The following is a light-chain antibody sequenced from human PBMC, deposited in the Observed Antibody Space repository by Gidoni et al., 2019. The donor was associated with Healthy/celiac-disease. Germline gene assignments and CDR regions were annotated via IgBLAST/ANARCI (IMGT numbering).Light chain of an antibody. CDR2: KDS. CDR3: QSADSSGYVV. CDR1: ALPKQY. V-gene: IGLV3-25*03. J-gene: IGLJ2*01. Sequence: SYELTQPPSVSVSPGQTARITCSGDALPKQYAYWYQQQPGQAPVLVIYKDSERPSGIPERFSGSSSGTTVTLTISGVQAEDEADYYCQSADSSGYVVFGGGTKLTVL.